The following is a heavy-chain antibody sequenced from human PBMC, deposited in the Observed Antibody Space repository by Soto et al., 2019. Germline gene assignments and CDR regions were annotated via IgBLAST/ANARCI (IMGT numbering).Heavy chain of an antibody. CDR3: ARYNTAPRSGWFDP. D-gene: IGHD1-20*01. V-gene: IGHV3-53*01. CDR1: GFIVSSNY. CDR2: IYSGGST. Sequence: GGSLRLSCAASGFIVSSNYMSWVRQAPGKGLEWVSVIYSGGSTYYADTVKGRFTISRDNSKNTLYPQMNSLRAEDTAVYYCARYNTAPRSGWFDPWGQGTLVTVSS. J-gene: IGHJ5*02.